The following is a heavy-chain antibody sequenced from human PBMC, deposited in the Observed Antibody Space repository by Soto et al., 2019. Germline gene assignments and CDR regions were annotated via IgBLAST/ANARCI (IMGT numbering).Heavy chain of an antibody. CDR2: ISAYNGNT. V-gene: IGHV1-18*01. Sequence: GASVKVSCKASGYTFTSYGISWVRQAPGQGLEWMGWISAYNGNTNYAQKLQGRVTMTTDTSTSTAYMELRSLRSDDTAVYYCARAVVPAAKGNWFDPLGQGTLVTVSS. D-gene: IGHD2-2*01. CDR3: ARAVVPAAKGNWFDP. J-gene: IGHJ5*02. CDR1: GYTFTSYG.